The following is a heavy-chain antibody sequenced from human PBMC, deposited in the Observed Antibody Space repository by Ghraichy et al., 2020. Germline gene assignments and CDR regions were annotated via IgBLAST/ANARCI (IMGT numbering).Heavy chain of an antibody. CDR2: ISYDGSNK. CDR3: AKDGELRPGGRGKGLWGYYGSGSKTSGLGYYCDY. D-gene: IGHD3-10*01. CDR1: GFTFSSYG. V-gene: IGHV3-30*18. Sequence: GGSLRLSCAASGFTFSSYGMHWVRQAPGKGLEWVAVISYDGSNKYYADSVKGRFTISRDNSKNALYLQMNSLRAEETAVYYCAKDGELRPGGRGKGLWGYYGSGSKTSGLGYYCDYWGQGTLVTVSS. J-gene: IGHJ4*02.